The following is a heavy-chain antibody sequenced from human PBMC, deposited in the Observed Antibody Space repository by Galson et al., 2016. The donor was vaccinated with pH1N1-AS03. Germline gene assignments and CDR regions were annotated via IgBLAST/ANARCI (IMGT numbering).Heavy chain of an antibody. Sequence: SLRLSCAASGFTFSNYAMNWVRQAPGKGLEYVSGMSRDGRNTYYANSLKDRFSISRDNSKNTVYLQMSSLRTEDTAVYYCVKVRYLEWTSDAFEAWGQGTMVIVAS. CDR2: MSRDGRNT. V-gene: IGHV3-64D*06. CDR3: VKVRYLEWTSDAFEA. J-gene: IGHJ3*01. D-gene: IGHD3-3*01. CDR1: GFTFSNYA.